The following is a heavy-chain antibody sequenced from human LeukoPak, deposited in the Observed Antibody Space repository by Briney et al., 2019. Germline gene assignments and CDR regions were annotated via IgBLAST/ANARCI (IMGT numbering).Heavy chain of an antibody. CDR1: VGSISSGCYY. D-gene: IGHD3-9*01. V-gene: IGHV4-31*03. CDR2: IYYSGST. CDR3: ARGEPGYFFDY. Sequence: SQTLSLTCTVSVGSISSGCYYWSWIRQHPGKGLEWIGYIYYSGSTYYNPSLKSRVTISVDTSKNQFSLKLSSVTAADTAVYYCARGEPGYFFDYWGQGTLVTVSS. J-gene: IGHJ4*02.